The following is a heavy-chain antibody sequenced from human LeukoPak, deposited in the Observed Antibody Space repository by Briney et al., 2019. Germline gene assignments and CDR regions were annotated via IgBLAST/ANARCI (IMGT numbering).Heavy chain of an antibody. CDR1: GGSFSGYY. CDR3: ARDSSSWYPPMDV. Sequence: PSETLSLTCAVYGGSFSGYYWSWIRQPPGKGLEWIGYIYYSGSTNYNPSLKSRVTISVDTSKNQFSLKLSSVTAADTAVYYCARDSSSWYPPMDVWGKGTTVTVSS. D-gene: IGHD6-13*01. CDR2: IYYSGST. V-gene: IGHV4-59*01. J-gene: IGHJ6*03.